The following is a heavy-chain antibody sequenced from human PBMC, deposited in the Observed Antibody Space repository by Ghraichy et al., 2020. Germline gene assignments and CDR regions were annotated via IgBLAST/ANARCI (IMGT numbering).Heavy chain of an antibody. J-gene: IGHJ4*02. V-gene: IGHV4-31*02. D-gene: IGHD3-10*01. CDR2: IYYSEST. CDR1: GGSISSGGYY. Sequence: SETLSLTCTVSGGSISSGGYYWAWIRQHPGKGLEWIGYIYYSESTYYNPSLRSRVTISLDTSKTQFSLKLTSVTAADTAVYYCGRSLGRSAGSSWGQGTLVTCSS. CDR3: GRSLGRSAGSS.